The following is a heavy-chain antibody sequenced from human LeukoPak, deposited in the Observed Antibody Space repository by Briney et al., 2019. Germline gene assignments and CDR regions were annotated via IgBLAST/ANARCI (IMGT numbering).Heavy chain of an antibody. V-gene: IGHV3-7*03. CDR3: ARVGWELLNLHFDP. Sequence: GGSLRLSCVGSGFTFSDKWMSWVRQAPGKGPEWVASIRKDGSQKYYVDSVKGRFTISRDNAQNSLYLQMSSLRVEDTAIYSCARVGWELLNLHFDPWGQGTLVTVSS. J-gene: IGHJ5*02. D-gene: IGHD1-26*01. CDR2: IRKDGSQK. CDR1: GFTFSDKW.